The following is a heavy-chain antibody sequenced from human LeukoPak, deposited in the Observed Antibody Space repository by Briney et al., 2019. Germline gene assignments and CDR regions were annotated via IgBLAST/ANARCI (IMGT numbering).Heavy chain of an antibody. Sequence: SETLSLTCTVSGGSISSYYWSWIRQPPGKGLEWIGYIYYSGSTDYNPSLKSRASISVDTSKNQFSLKLSSVTAADTAVYYCARRNGIARAFDIWGQGTMVTVSS. V-gene: IGHV4-59*08. CDR3: ARRNGIARAFDI. J-gene: IGHJ3*02. D-gene: IGHD6-13*01. CDR2: IYYSGST. CDR1: GGSISSYY.